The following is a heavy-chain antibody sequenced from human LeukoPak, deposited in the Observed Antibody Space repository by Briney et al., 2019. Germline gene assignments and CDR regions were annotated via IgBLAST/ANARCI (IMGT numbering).Heavy chain of an antibody. CDR1: EYSSTTYW. J-gene: IGHJ4*02. CDR2: IYPGDSDT. D-gene: IGHD3-3*01. V-gene: IGHV5-51*01. CDR3: TTAAYYDLMDDY. Sequence: GESLKISCKGSEYSSTTYWIGWLRQLPGKGLEWMGIIYPGDSDTRSSPSFQGQVTISADKSITTAYLQWSSLKTEDTAVYYCTTAAYYDLMDDYWGQGTLVTVSS.